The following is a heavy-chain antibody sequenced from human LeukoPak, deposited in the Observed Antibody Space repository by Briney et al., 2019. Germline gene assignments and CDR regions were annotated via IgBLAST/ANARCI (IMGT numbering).Heavy chain of an antibody. CDR3: ARDSGYYDSSEGY. CDR2: ISAYNGNT. D-gene: IGHD3-22*01. J-gene: IGHJ4*02. V-gene: IGHV1-18*01. Sequence: ASVKVSCKASGYTFTSYGISWVRQAPGQGLEWMGWISAYNGNTNYAQKLQGRVTTTTDTSTSTAYMDLRSLRSDDTAVYYCARDSGYYDSSEGYWGQGTLVTVSS. CDR1: GYTFTSYG.